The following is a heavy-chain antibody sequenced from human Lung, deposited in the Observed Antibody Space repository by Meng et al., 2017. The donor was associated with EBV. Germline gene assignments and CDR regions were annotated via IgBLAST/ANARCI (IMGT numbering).Heavy chain of an antibody. CDR2: TYYRSKWYT. Sequence: VQLTHTLSLTXXSPGAILIXNXAAWNWFRQSPSRGLEWLGRTYYRSKWYTDYAVSVKSRIAINPDTSKNQFSLKLSSVTAADTAVYYCARVTLWFGELEYWGQGTLVTVSS. J-gene: IGHJ4*02. CDR1: GAILIXNXAA. V-gene: IGHV6-1*01. D-gene: IGHD3-10*01. CDR3: ARVTLWFGELEY.